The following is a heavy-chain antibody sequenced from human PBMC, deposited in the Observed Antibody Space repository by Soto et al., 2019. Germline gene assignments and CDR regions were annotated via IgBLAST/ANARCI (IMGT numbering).Heavy chain of an antibody. Sequence: QVQLQESGPGLVKPSETLSLTCTVSGGSVSSGSYYWSWIRQPPGKGLEWIGYIYYSGSTNYNPSLNRRVTISVDTSKNQFSLKLSSVTAADTAVYYCATCRSGWEDFDYWGQGTLVTVSS. J-gene: IGHJ4*02. CDR3: ATCRSGWEDFDY. CDR2: IYYSGST. D-gene: IGHD6-19*01. V-gene: IGHV4-61*01. CDR1: GGSVSSGSYY.